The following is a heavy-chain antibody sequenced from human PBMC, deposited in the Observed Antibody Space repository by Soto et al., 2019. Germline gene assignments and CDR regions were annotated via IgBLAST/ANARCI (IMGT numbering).Heavy chain of an antibody. CDR2: FDPEDGET. J-gene: IGHJ4*02. CDR3: ATGGLGYCSSTSCYIVY. V-gene: IGHV1-24*01. Sequence: ASVKVSCKVSGYTLTELSMHWVRQAPGKGLEWMGGFDPEDGETIYAQKFQGRVTMTEDTSTDTAYMGLSSLRSEDTAVYYCATGGLGYCSSTSCYIVYWGQGTLVTVSS. D-gene: IGHD2-2*02. CDR1: GYTLTELS.